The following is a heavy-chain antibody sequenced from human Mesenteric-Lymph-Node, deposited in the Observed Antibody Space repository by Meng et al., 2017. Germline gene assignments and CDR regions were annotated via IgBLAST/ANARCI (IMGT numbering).Heavy chain of an antibody. CDR1: GGSFPAYY. V-gene: IGHV4-34*01. CDR3: ARGFLSFVRVFDY. D-gene: IGHD3-10*02. J-gene: IGHJ4*02. Sequence: VELQPWGAGLLKPSGTLYLTCAVYGGSFPAYYGRWIRQAPGKGPEWIGEVTHSGSTNYHPSLKSRVTISVDTSKNQFSLKLSSVTAADTAVYYCARGFLSFVRVFDYWGQGTLVTVSS. CDR2: VTHSGST.